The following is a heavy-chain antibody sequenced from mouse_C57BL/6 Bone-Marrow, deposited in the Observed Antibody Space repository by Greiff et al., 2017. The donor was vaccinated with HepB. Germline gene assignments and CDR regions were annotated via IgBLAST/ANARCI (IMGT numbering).Heavy chain of an antibody. D-gene: IGHD3-2*02. V-gene: IGHV1-26*01. CDR1: GYTFTDYY. J-gene: IGHJ2*01. CDR2: INPNNGGT. CDR3: ATTAQALPLYYFDY. Sequence: EVQLQQSGPELVKPGASVKISCKASGYTFTDYYMNWVKQSHGKSLEWIGDINPNNGGTSYNQKFKGKATLTVDKSSSTAYMELRSLTSEDSAVYYCATTAQALPLYYFDYWGQGTTLTVSS.